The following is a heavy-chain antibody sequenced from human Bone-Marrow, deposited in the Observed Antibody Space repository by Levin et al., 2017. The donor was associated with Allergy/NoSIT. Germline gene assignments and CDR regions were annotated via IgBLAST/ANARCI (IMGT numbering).Heavy chain of an antibody. J-gene: IGHJ6*02. CDR2: IYWNEDK. Sequence: ESGPTLVKPTKTLTVTCTFSGFSLTTVGVGVAWVRQPPGKALEWLAVIYWNEDKRYSPSLERRLTITKDTSKNQVVLSMTNMDPVDTGTYFCTHAHYDFGYAMDVWGQGTTVIVSS. V-gene: IGHV2-5*04. CDR3: THAHYDFGYAMDV. CDR1: GFSLTTVGVG. D-gene: IGHD3-3*01.